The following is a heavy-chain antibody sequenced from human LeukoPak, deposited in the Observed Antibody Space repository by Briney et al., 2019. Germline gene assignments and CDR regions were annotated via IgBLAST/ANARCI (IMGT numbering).Heavy chain of an antibody. CDR1: GLIFSNYW. CDR3: EAYGSV. CDR2: IKEDGSET. D-gene: IGHD3-10*01. J-gene: IGHJ4*02. Sequence: GGSLRLSCAASGLIFSNYWMTWVRQAPGKGLEWVANIKEDGSETYYVDSVKGRFTISRDNDKNTLYLQMNSLGAEDTAVYYCEAYGSVWGQGTLVIVSS. V-gene: IGHV3-7*03.